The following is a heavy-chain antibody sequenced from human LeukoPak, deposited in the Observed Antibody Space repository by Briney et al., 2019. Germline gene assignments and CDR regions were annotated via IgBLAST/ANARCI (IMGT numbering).Heavy chain of an antibody. D-gene: IGHD3-16*01. J-gene: IGHJ4*02. V-gene: IGHV3-74*01. CDR3: ASLNYGPDY. Sequence: GGSLRLSCAASGFTFSSYWMHWVRQAPGKGLVWVSRIDNDGRGTSYADSVKGRFAISRDNAKNRLYLQMNSLRAEDTAVYYCASLNYGPDYWGQGTLVTVSS. CDR2: IDNDGRGT. CDR1: GFTFSSYW.